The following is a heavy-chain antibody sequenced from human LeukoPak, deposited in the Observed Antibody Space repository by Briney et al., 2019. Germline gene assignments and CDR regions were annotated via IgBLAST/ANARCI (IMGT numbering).Heavy chain of an antibody. Sequence: PSETLSLTCTVSGGSISSYYWSWIRQPPGKGLEWIGYIYYSGSTNYNPSLKSRVTISVDTSKNQFSLKLSSVTAADTAVYYCARGMTTVTSAFRYWGQGTLVTVSS. CDR2: IYYSGST. V-gene: IGHV4-59*01. CDR3: ARGMTTVTSAFRY. D-gene: IGHD4-17*01. CDR1: GGSISSYY. J-gene: IGHJ4*02.